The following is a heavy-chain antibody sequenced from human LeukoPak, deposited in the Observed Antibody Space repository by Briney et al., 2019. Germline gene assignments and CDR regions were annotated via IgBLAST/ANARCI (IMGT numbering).Heavy chain of an antibody. CDR3: VRGFDS. V-gene: IGHV4-38-2*02. J-gene: IGHJ4*02. CDR2: ISHAGNA. CDR1: GYSISSGYF. Sequence: PSETLSLTCTVSGYSISSGYFWGWIRQPPGKGLECIGTISHAGNAYYSPSLKSRLTLSIDTSKNQFSLNLTSVTAADTAVYYCVRGFDSWGQGTLVTVSS.